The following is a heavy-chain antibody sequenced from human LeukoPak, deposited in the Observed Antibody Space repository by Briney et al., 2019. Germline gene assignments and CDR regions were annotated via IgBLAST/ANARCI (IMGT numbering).Heavy chain of an antibody. CDR1: GFTFSSYS. D-gene: IGHD6-13*01. J-gene: IGHJ4*02. CDR3: AKVRWDNSGWYYLDY. V-gene: IGHV3-NL1*01. CDR2: ITSTDRNL. Sequence: GGSLRLSCEGSGFTFSSYSMSWIRQAPGKGLEWVSSITSTDRNLDYTDSVKGRFTISRDNSKSTLYLQMNSLRAEDTAVYYCAKVRWDNSGWYYLDYWGQGTLVTVSS.